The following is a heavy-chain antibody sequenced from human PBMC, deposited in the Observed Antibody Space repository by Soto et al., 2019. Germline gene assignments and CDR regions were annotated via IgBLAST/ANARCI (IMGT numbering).Heavy chain of an antibody. CDR2: ISSSSSYI. Sequence: GGSLRLSCAASGFTFSSYSMNWVRQAPGKGLEWVSSISSSSSYIYYADSVKGRFTISRDNAKNSLYLQMNSLRAEDTAVYYCARDRDDSSGYSEYYFDYWGQGTLVTSPQ. V-gene: IGHV3-21*01. CDR1: GFTFSSYS. D-gene: IGHD3-22*01. J-gene: IGHJ4*02. CDR3: ARDRDDSSGYSEYYFDY.